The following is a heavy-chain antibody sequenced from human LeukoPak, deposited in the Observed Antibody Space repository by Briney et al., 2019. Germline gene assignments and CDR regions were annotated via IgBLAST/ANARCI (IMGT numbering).Heavy chain of an antibody. V-gene: IGHV3-9*01. CDR3: AKDYGSGSYITPFYFDY. Sequence: PGGSLRLSCVASGFTFDGYAMHWVRQAPGKGLEWVSGISWNSGSIGYADSVKGRFTISRDNAKNSLYLQMNSLRAEDTALYYCAKDYGSGSYITPFYFDYWGQGTLVTVSS. CDR2: ISWNSGSI. CDR1: GFTFDGYA. D-gene: IGHD3-10*01. J-gene: IGHJ4*02.